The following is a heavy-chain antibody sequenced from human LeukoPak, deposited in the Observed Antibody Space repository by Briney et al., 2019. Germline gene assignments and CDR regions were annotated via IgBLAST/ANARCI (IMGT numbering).Heavy chain of an antibody. Sequence: GGSLRLSCAASGLTPSSCAMSRVRQAPGQGLEWVSGISGSGDSTYYADSVKGRFTISRDNSKSMLFLQMNSLRAEDTATYYRAARPKNGAVAPSDFWGQGTLVTVSS. J-gene: IGHJ4*02. V-gene: IGHV3-23*01. CDR1: GLTPSSCA. D-gene: IGHD6-19*01. CDR3: AARPKNGAVAPSDF. CDR2: ISGSGDST.